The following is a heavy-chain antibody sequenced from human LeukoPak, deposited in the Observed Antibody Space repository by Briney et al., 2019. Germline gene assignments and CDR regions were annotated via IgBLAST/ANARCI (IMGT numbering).Heavy chain of an antibody. Sequence: GGSLRLSCAASGFTFSSYEMNWVRQAPGKGLEWVSYISSSGSTIYYADSVKGRFTISRDNAKNSLYLQMKSLRAEDTAVYYCARELLYSSSWHNWFDPWGQGTLVTVSS. J-gene: IGHJ5*02. CDR2: ISSSGSTI. V-gene: IGHV3-48*03. CDR3: ARELLYSSSWHNWFDP. CDR1: GFTFSSYE. D-gene: IGHD6-13*01.